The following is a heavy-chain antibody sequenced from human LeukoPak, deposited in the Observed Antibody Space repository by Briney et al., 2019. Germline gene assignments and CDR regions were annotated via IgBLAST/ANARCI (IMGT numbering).Heavy chain of an antibody. D-gene: IGHD3-9*01. J-gene: IGHJ4*02. CDR1: GGSISSYY. V-gene: IGHV4-59*01. CDR2: IYYSGST. Sequence: SETLSLTCTVSGGSISSYYWSWIRQPPGKGLEWIGYIYYSGSTNYNPSPKSRVTISVDTSKNQFSLKLSSVTAADTAVYYCARVEDILTGPVNWGQGTLVTVSS. CDR3: ARVEDILTGPVN.